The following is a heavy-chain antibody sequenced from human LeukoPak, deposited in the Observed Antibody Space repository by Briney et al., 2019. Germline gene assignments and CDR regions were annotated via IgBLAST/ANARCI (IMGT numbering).Heavy chain of an antibody. Sequence: PSETLSLTCTVSGYSIRGGFYWGRTRQAPGKGLEWIGSIFQGGTTFYNPSLKSRLIISADTSDNEFSLKLSSVTAADTAVYYCARIGTAMIHYWGQGTLLPVSS. CDR1: GYSIRGGFY. J-gene: IGHJ4*02. D-gene: IGHD5-18*01. CDR3: ARIGTAMIHY. CDR2: IFQGGTT. V-gene: IGHV4-38-2*02.